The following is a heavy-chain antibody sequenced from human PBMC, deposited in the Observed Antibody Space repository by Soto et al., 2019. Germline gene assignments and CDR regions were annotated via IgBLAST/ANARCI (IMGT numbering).Heavy chain of an antibody. Sequence: SDTLSLTCTVSGGSISSGGYSWTWVRQSPGKGLEWIGYTYQSGSAYYNPSLKSRVTISVDRSKNQFSLNLTSVTAADTAVYYCTRDYYGMDVWGQGTTVTVSS. V-gene: IGHV4-30-2*06. J-gene: IGHJ6*02. CDR3: TRDYYGMDV. CDR1: GGSISSGGYS. CDR2: TYQSGSA.